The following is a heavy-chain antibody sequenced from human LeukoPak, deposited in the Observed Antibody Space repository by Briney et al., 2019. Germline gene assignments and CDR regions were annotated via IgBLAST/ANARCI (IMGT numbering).Heavy chain of an antibody. CDR1: GFTFSSYT. D-gene: IGHD1-26*01. CDR2: ITSSGSPT. J-gene: IGHJ4*02. V-gene: IGHV3-23*05. CDR3: ANTEWELDY. Sequence: GGSLRLSCAASGFTFSSYTMSWVRQAPGKGVEGVLSITSSGSPTYSADSVKGRFTISRDNSKNTLYLQMNSLRAEDTAIYYCANTEWELDYWGQGTLVTVSS.